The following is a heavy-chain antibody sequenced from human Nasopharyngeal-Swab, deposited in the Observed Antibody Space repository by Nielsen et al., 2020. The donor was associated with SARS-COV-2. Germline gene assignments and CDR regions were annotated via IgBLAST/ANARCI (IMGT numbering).Heavy chain of an antibody. CDR2: IYYSGST. CDR1: GGSSSSYY. D-gene: IGHD6-19*01. CDR3: ARDHGGWPGKNYYYYGMDV. Sequence: SETLSLTCTVSGGSSSSYYWSWIRQPAGKGLEWIGYIYYSGSTNYNPSLKSRVTISVDTSKNQFSLKLSSVTAADTAVYYCARDHGGWPGKNYYYYGMDVWGQGTTVTVSS. J-gene: IGHJ6*02. V-gene: IGHV4-59*13.